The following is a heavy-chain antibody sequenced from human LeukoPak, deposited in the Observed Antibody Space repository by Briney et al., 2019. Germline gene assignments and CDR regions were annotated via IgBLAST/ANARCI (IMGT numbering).Heavy chain of an antibody. CDR1: GGTISSYA. V-gene: IGHV1-69*13. D-gene: IGHD1-26*01. CDR2: IIPMFDTG. Sequence: SVKLSCKASGGTISSYAIMWVRQAPGQGHEWMGGIIPMFDTGDYAQKFQGRVTFTADESTNTAYMELSSLRSEDTAVYYCARGYSGYHDAFHIWGQGTMVTVSS. J-gene: IGHJ3*02. CDR3: ARGYSGYHDAFHI.